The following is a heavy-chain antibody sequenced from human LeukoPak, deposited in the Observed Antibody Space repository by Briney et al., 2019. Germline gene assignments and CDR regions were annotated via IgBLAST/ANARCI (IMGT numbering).Heavy chain of an antibody. CDR2: IDSSSSYI. Sequence: PGGSLRLSCAASGFTFSSYSINWVRQAPGKGLEWVSSIDSSSSYIYYADSVKGRFTISRDNAKNSLFLQMNSLRVEDTAVYYCPRPGITGTMGYGAFDIWGQGTRVTVSS. CDR3: PRPGITGTMGYGAFDI. V-gene: IGHV3-21*01. CDR1: GFTFSSYS. J-gene: IGHJ3*02. D-gene: IGHD1-7*01.